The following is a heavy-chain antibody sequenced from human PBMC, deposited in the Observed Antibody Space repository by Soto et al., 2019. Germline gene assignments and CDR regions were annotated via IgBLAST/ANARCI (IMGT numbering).Heavy chain of an antibody. CDR3: ADYYAAGSRTLDT. CDR2: IKSKTDGGTT. CDR1: GFSFSNAW. Sequence: EVQLLESGGGLVRPGGSLRLSCAAAGFSFSNAWLNWVRQTPGKGLEWVGRIKSKTDGGTTDYAAPVKGTFIISRDDSKHTLYLRMNSLKTEDTAVYYCADYYAAGSRTLDTWGPGTLVTVSS. V-gene: IGHV3-15*07. D-gene: IGHD3-10*01. J-gene: IGHJ5*02.